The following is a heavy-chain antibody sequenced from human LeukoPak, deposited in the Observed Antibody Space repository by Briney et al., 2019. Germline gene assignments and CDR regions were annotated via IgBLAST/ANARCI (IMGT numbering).Heavy chain of an antibody. Sequence: ASVKVSCKASGGTFSSYAISWVRQAPGQGLEWMGGIIPIFGTANYAQKFQGRVTITTDESTRTAYMELRSLRSEDTSVYYCARGGNGYCSSTSCYVGEGFDYWGQGTLVTVSS. CDR2: IIPIFGTA. J-gene: IGHJ4*02. V-gene: IGHV1-69*05. CDR3: ARGGNGYCSSTSCYVGEGFDY. CDR1: GGTFSSYA. D-gene: IGHD2-2*03.